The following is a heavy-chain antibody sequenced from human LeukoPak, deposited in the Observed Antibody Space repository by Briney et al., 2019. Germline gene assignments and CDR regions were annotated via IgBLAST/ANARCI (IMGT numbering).Heavy chain of an antibody. D-gene: IGHD3-22*01. CDR2: IYYSGST. CDR1: GGSISSYY. V-gene: IGHV4-59*01. J-gene: IGHJ3*02. CDR3: ARNVPHYYDSSGYYGRGAFNI. Sequence: KPSETLSLTCTVSGGSISSYYWSWIRQPPGKGLEWIGYIYYSGSTNYNPSLKSRVTISVDTSKNQFSLKLSSVTAADTAVYYCARNVPHYYDSSGYYGRGAFNIWGQGTMVTVSS.